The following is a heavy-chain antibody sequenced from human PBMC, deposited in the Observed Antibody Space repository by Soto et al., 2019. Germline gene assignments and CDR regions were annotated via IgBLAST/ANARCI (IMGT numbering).Heavy chain of an antibody. D-gene: IGHD5-12*01. CDR1: GFTFSSYA. CDR3: AKDPRGYSGYGRLYYYGMDV. Sequence: GGSLRLSCAASGFTFSSYAMSWVRQAPGKGLEWVSAISGSGGSTYYADSVKGRFTISRDNSKNTLYLQMNSLRAEDTAVYYCAKDPRGYSGYGRLYYYGMDVWGQGTTVTVSS. CDR2: ISGSGGST. V-gene: IGHV3-23*01. J-gene: IGHJ6*02.